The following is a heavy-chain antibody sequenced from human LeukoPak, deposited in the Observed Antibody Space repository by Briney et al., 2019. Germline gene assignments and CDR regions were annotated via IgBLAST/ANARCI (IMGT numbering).Heavy chain of an antibody. J-gene: IGHJ4*02. CDR2: INPNSGGT. Sequence: ASVKVSCKASGYSFTSHYMHWVRQAPGQGLEWMGWINPNSGGTNYAQKFQGRVTMTRDTSISTAYMELSRLRSDDTAVYYCARDRYSGSYEGWGQGTLVTVSS. CDR1: GYSFTSHY. V-gene: IGHV1-2*02. D-gene: IGHD1-26*01. CDR3: ARDRYSGSYEG.